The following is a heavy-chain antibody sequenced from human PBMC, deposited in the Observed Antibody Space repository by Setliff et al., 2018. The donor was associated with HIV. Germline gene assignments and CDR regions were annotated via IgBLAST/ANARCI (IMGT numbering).Heavy chain of an antibody. CDR1: GDSLIGHW. Sequence: SETLSLTCSVSGDSLIGHWWWSRIRQPPGKGLEWTGNIHYSGTTPYNPSLMSRVTISVDTSKNQVSLKLRSVTAADTAVYYCARHNRGTTACYGVVVWGPGTMVTVSS. J-gene: IGHJ3*01. CDR3: ARHNRGTTACYGVVV. CDR2: IHYSGTT. V-gene: IGHV4-59*11. D-gene: IGHD2-2*01.